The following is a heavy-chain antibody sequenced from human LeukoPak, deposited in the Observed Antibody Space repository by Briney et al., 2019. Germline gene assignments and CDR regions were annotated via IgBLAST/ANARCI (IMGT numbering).Heavy chain of an antibody. CDR3: ARVFYSSGWYYGLYYFDY. J-gene: IGHJ4*02. Sequence: WVRQAPGKGLEWIGSIYYSGSTYYNPSLKSRVTISVDTSKNQFSLKLSSVTAADTAVYYCARVFYSSGWYYGLYYFDYWGQGTLVTVSS. CDR2: IYYSGST. D-gene: IGHD6-19*01. V-gene: IGHV4-39*07.